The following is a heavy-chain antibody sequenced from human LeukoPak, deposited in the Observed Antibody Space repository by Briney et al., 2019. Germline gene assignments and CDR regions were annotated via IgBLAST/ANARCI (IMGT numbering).Heavy chain of an antibody. CDR3: AGAQGGIVLYYFDY. CDR2: INPNSGGT. D-gene: IGHD1-26*01. V-gene: IGHV1-2*02. J-gene: IGHJ4*02. CDR1: GYTFTGYY. Sequence: ASVKVSCKASGYTFTGYYMHWVRQAPGQGLEWMGWINPNSGGTNYAQKFQGRVTMTRDTSISTAYMELSRLRSDDTAVYYCAGAQGGIVLYYFDYWGQGTLVTVSS.